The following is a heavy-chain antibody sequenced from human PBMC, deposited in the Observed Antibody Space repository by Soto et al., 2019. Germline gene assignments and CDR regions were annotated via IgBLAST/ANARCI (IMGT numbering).Heavy chain of an antibody. Sequence: GGSLRLSCAASGFTFSSYAMHWVRQAPGKGLEWVAVISYDGSNKYYADSVKGRFTISRDNSKNTLYLQMNSLRAEDTAVYYCARDVYPVSDNWGPYYYGMDVWGQGTTVTVSS. D-gene: IGHD7-27*01. V-gene: IGHV3-30-3*01. CDR1: GFTFSSYA. J-gene: IGHJ6*02. CDR3: ARDVYPVSDNWGPYYYGMDV. CDR2: ISYDGSNK.